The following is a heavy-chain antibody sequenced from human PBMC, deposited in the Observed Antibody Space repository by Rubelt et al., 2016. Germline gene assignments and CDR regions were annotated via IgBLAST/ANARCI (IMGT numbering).Heavy chain of an antibody. V-gene: IGHV3-66*01. J-gene: IGHJ5*02. CDR3: ARVGGFSVSGDWFDP. CDR2: SGGST. Sequence: SGGSTYYADSVKGRFTISRDNSKNTLYLQMNSLRAEDTAVYYCARVGGFSVSGDWFDPWGQGTLVTVSS. D-gene: IGHD3-16*01.